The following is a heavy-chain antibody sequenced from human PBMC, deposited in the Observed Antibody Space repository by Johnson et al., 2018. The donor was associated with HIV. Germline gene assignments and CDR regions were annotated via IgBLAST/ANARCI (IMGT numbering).Heavy chain of an antibody. CDR1: GFTFSSYW. V-gene: IGHV3-66*01. CDR3: TTLGWYDAFDI. J-gene: IGHJ3*02. D-gene: IGHD6-19*01. Sequence: QLVESGGGLVQPVGSLRLSCAASGFTFSSYWMHWVRQAPGKGLVWVSVIDSGGDTYYADSVKARFIISRDNSNNIVYLQMLNLRAEDTAVYYCTTLGWYDAFDIWGQGTMVTVSS. CDR2: IDSGGDT.